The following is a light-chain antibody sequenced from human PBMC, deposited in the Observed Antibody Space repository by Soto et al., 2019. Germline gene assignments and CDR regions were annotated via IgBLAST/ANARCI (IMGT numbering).Light chain of an antibody. Sequence: DFQMTQSPPSLSASIGDIVTIPFRANQGFSNALAWFQQQPGTVTKLLIYAASTLQSGVPSRFSGSGSGTDFPLTISSVQPEDFATYYCQQSYSTRRTFGQGTKVDIK. J-gene: IGKJ1*01. CDR3: QQSYSTRRT. CDR2: AAS. CDR1: QGFSNA. V-gene: IGKV1-39*01.